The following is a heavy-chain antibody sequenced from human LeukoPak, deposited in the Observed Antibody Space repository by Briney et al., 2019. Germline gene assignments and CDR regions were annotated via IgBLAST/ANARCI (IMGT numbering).Heavy chain of an antibody. CDR2: INPNSGGT. D-gene: IGHD1-7*01. Sequence: ASVKVSCKASGYTFTGYYMHWVRQAPGQGLEWMGWINPNSGGTNYAQKFQGRVTMTRDTSISTAYMELSRLRSDDTAVYYCARGLELRSSTFDLWGRGTLVTVSS. J-gene: IGHJ2*01. V-gene: IGHV1-2*02. CDR1: GYTFTGYY. CDR3: ARGLELRSSTFDL.